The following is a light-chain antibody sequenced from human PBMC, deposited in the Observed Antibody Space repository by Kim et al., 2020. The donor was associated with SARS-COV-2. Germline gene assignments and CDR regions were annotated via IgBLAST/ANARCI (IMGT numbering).Light chain of an antibody. Sequence: QSVLTQPPSVSEAPRQRVTISCSGSSSNIGNNAVNWYQQLPGKAPKLLIYYDDLLPSGVSDRFSGSKSGTSASLAISGLQSEDEADYYCAAWDDSLNWPVIGGGTQLTV. J-gene: IGLJ2*01. CDR3: AAWDDSLNWPV. CDR2: YDD. CDR1: SSNIGNNA. V-gene: IGLV1-36*01.